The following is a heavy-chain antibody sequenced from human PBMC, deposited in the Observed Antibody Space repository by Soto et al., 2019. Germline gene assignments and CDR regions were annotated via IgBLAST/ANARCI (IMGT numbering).Heavy chain of an antibody. Sequence: TSETLSLTCTVSGGSISSYYWSWIRQPAGKGLEWIGRIYTSGSTNYNPSLKSRVTMSVDTSKNQFSLKLSSVTAADTAVYYCARVIRQQLVNYYFDYWGQGTLVTVSS. CDR2: IYTSGST. V-gene: IGHV4-4*07. CDR3: ARVIRQQLVNYYFDY. J-gene: IGHJ4*02. CDR1: GGSISSYY. D-gene: IGHD6-13*01.